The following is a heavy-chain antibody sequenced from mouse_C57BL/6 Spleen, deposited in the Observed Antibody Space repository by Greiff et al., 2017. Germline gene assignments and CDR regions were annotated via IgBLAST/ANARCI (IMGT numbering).Heavy chain of an antibody. J-gene: IGHJ2*01. CDR1: GYAFSSSW. CDR3: SKRDNCSCDMDY. CDR2: FYPGDGGT. D-gene: IGHD2-12*01. V-gene: IGHV1-82*01. Sequence: VQLQQSGPELVKPGASVKISCTASGYAFSSSWLYWLKQRPGKGIVGIGRFYPGDGGTNYNGKFKGKATLTADKSSSTAYLQLSTLTSEDSAAYFCSKRDNCSCDMDYWGQGTTLTVSS.